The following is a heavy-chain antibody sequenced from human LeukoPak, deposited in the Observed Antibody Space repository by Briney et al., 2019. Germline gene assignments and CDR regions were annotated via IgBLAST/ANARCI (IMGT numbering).Heavy chain of an antibody. CDR3: AKRTQAEPGYGMDV. J-gene: IGHJ6*02. V-gene: IGHV3-23*01. CDR1: ELIFSNYG. CDR2: ISGSGFYT. Sequence: GGSLRLSCAASELIFSNYGMSWVRQAPGKGLEWVSSISGSGFYTYYADSVRGRFTTSRDNSKDTLYLQMNSLRVEDTAIYYCAKRTQAEPGYGMDVWGQGTTVTVSS.